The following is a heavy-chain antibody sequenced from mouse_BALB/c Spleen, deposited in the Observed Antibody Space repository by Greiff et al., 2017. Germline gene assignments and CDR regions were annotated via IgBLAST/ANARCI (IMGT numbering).Heavy chain of an antibody. CDR3: ARSGYYGNHYYAMDY. Sequence: EVQVVASGGGLVQPGGSRKLSCAASGFTFSSFGMHWVRQAPEKGLEWVAYISSGSSTIYYADTVKGRFTISRDNPKNTLFLQMTSLRSEDTAMYYCARSGYYGNHYYAMDYWGQGTSVTVSS. J-gene: IGHJ4*01. D-gene: IGHD2-1*01. V-gene: IGHV5-17*02. CDR2: ISSGSSTI. CDR1: GFTFSSFG.